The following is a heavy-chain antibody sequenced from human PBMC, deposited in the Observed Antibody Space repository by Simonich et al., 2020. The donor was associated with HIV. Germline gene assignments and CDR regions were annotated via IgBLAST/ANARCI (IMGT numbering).Heavy chain of an antibody. D-gene: IGHD5-18*01. V-gene: IGHV3-48*03. CDR2: LSLSGNTI. CDR3: ARDGSYGIPFDY. J-gene: IGHJ4*02. Sequence: VRQAPGKGLKWVSYLSLSGNTIYYADSVKGRFTISRDNAKKSLYLQMNSLRAEDTAVYYCARDGSYGIPFDYWGQGTLVTVSS.